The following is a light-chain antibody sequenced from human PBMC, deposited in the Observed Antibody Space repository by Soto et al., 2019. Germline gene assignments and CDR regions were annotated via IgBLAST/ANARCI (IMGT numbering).Light chain of an antibody. CDR3: QQNNRWPHIT. CDR2: GAT. J-gene: IGKJ5*01. CDR1: QSVSIL. Sequence: EIVMTQSPATLSVSPGERATLSCRASQSVSILLAWYQQKPGQAPRLLIHGATTRATGVPDRFSGSGSGTQFTLTISRLQSEDSAVYFCQQNNRWPHITVGQGTRLEIK. V-gene: IGKV3-15*01.